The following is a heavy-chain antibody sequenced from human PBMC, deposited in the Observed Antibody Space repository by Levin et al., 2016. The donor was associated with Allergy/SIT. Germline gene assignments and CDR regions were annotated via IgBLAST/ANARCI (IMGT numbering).Heavy chain of an antibody. V-gene: IGHV3-23*01. J-gene: IGHJ4*02. CDR3: AKEEGYTYANFDS. CDR2: ISGSGRTT. Sequence: WIRQPPGKGLEWVSAISGSGRTTYYADSVKGRFTISRDNSKNTLYLQMNSLRAEDTAIYHCAKEEGYTYANFDSWGQGTLVTVSS. D-gene: IGHD5-18*01.